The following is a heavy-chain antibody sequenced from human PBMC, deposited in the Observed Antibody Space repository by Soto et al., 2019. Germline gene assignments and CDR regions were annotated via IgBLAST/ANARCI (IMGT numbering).Heavy chain of an antibody. CDR3: ASRITGGFDY. Sequence: GESLKISCKGSGYSFGSYWIGWVRQMSGKGLEWMGIIYPGDSDTRYSPSFQGQVSISADKSINTAYLQWNSLKTSDTAMYYCASRITGGFDYWGQGTPVTVS. D-gene: IGHD1-20*01. CDR1: GYSFGSYW. V-gene: IGHV5-51*01. J-gene: IGHJ4*02. CDR2: IYPGDSDT.